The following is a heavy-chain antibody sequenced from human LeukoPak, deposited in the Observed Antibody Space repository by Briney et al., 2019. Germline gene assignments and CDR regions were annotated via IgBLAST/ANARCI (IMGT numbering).Heavy chain of an antibody. CDR1: GYTFTSYY. D-gene: IGHD2-15*01. V-gene: IGHV1-18*04. Sequence: GASVKVSCKASGYTFTSYYMHWVRQAPGQGLEWTGWISAYNGNTNYAQKLQGRVTMTTDTSTSTAYMELRSLRSDDTAVYYCARDDCSGGSCYGDFDYWGQGTLVTVSS. CDR3: ARDDCSGGSCYGDFDY. CDR2: ISAYNGNT. J-gene: IGHJ4*02.